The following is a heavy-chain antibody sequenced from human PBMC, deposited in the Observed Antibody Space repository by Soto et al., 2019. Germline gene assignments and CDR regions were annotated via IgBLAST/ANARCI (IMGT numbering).Heavy chain of an antibody. J-gene: IGHJ4*02. CDR2: MEPSTGRT. CDR3: ARGVSAGVDY. V-gene: IGHV1-8*01. CDR1: GYSFTSLD. D-gene: IGHD1-26*01. Sequence: ASVKVSCKASGYSFTSLDINWVRQTAGQGLEWMGWMEPSTGRTGYAQKFQGRVTMTRDTSINTAYMELTTLTSDDTAFYYCARGVSAGVDYWGQGTLVRVYS.